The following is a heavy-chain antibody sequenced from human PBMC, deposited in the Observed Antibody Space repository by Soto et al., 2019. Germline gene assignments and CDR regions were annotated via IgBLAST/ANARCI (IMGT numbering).Heavy chain of an antibody. CDR2: ISGSGSSI. D-gene: IGHD2-2*01. V-gene: IGHV3-11*01. Sequence: QVQLVESGGGLVKPGGSLRLSCAASGFTFSDYYMSWIRQAPGKGLEWVSYISGSGSSIYYADSVKGRFTISRDNAKNSLYLQMSSLRAEDTAVYYCARDCVWAGSTNCPSVYWGQGTLVTVSS. CDR1: GFTFSDYY. J-gene: IGHJ4*02. CDR3: ARDCVWAGSTNCPSVY.